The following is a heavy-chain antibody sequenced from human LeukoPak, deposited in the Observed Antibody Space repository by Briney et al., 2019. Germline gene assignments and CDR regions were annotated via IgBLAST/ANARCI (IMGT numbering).Heavy chain of an antibody. V-gene: IGHV4-34*01. Sequence: SETLSLTCAVYGGSFSGYYWSWIRQPPGKGLEWIGEINHSGSTNYNPSLKSRVTISVDTSKNQSSLKLSSVTAADTAVYYCARDGNPWNLDVWGRGTLVTVSS. CDR3: ARDGNPWNLDV. CDR1: GGSFSGYY. CDR2: INHSGST. J-gene: IGHJ2*01. D-gene: IGHD1-14*01.